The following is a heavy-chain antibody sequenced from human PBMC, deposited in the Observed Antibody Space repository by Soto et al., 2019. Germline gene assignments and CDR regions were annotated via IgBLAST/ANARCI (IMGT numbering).Heavy chain of an antibody. J-gene: IGHJ5*02. CDR2: INPNSGGT. D-gene: IGHD6-13*01. CDR1: GYTFTGYY. Sequence: ASVKFSCKASGYTFTGYYMQWVRQAPGQGFEWMGWINPNSGGTNYAQKFQGRVTMTRDTSISTAYMELSRLRSDDTAVYYCARDASSEESSSWYGWFDPWGQGTLVTVS. CDR3: ARDASSEESSSWYGWFDP. V-gene: IGHV1-2*02.